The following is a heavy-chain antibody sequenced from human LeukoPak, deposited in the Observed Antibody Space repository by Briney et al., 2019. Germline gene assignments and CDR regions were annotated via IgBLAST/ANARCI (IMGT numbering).Heavy chain of an antibody. Sequence: SETLSLTYSVSGASTTSYYWNWIRQAPGKGLEWIGYIYSDGTTSYSPSLRSRVTISIDTSRNQFSLKLSSVTAADAAVYYCARDTRSYGTSGYYYFDYWGQGALVTVSS. J-gene: IGHJ4*02. CDR1: GASTTSYY. CDR3: ARDTRSYGTSGYYYFDY. CDR2: IYSDGTT. D-gene: IGHD3-22*01. V-gene: IGHV4-59*01.